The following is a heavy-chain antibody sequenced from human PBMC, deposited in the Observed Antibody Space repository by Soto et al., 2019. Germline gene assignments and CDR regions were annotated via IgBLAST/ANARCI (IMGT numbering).Heavy chain of an antibody. J-gene: IGHJ4*02. D-gene: IGHD3-3*01. CDR3: ARAGDDFWSGYPHLDY. Sequence: SETLSLTCTVSGGSISSYYRSWIRQPPGKGLGWIGYIYYSGSTNYNPSLKSRVTISVDTSKNQFSLKLSSVTAADTAVYYCARAGDDFWSGYPHLDYWGQGTLVTVSS. CDR2: IYYSGST. V-gene: IGHV4-59*01. CDR1: GGSISSYY.